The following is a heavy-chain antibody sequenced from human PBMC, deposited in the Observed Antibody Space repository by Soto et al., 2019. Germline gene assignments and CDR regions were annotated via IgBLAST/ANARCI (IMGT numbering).Heavy chain of an antibody. Sequence: VQLVESGGGLVKPGGSLRLSCAASGFIFSTAWMSWVRQAPGKGLEWVGRIQSKIDGGTADNAAPVKGRFTISREDSKNTLYLQMNSLKTEDTAVYYCTTDSRGDGAWGQGTLVTVSS. CDR2: IQSKIDGGTA. CDR1: GFIFSTAW. V-gene: IGHV3-15*01. CDR3: TTDSRGDGA. D-gene: IGHD2-21*02. J-gene: IGHJ4*02.